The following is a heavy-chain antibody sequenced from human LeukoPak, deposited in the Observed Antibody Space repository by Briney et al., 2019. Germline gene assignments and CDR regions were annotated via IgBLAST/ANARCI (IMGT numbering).Heavy chain of an antibody. D-gene: IGHD4-17*01. CDR1: GGSISSGGYY. CDR3: ARDNGDYLEYFQH. V-gene: IGHV4-30-2*01. CDR2: IYHSGST. Sequence: SQTLSLTCTVSGGSISSGGYYWSWIRQPPGKGLEWIGYIYHSGSTYYNPSLKSRVAISVDRSKNQFSLKLSSVTAADTAVYYCARDNGDYLEYFQHWGQGTLVTVSS. J-gene: IGHJ1*01.